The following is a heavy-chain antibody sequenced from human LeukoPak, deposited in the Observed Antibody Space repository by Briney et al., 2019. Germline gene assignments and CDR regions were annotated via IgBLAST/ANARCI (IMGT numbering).Heavy chain of an antibody. J-gene: IGHJ4*02. CDR3: ATGMYYDSSGFDY. CDR1: GFTFSSYA. V-gene: IGHV3-23*01. CDR2: ISGSVIST. D-gene: IGHD3-22*01. Sequence: PGGSLRLSCAASGFTFSSYAMNWVRQSPGKGLEWASAISGSVISTYYADSVKGRFTISRDNSKNTLYLQMNSLRAGDTAIYYCATGMYYDSSGFDYWGQGTLVTVSS.